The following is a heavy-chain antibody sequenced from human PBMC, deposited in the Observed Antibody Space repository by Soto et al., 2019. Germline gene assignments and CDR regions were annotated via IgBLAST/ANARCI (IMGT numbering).Heavy chain of an antibody. CDR3: ARVYSSSWYIPYYYYGMDV. J-gene: IGHJ6*02. V-gene: IGHV3-74*01. D-gene: IGHD6-13*01. CDR2: INSDGSST. Sequence: GGSLRLSCAASGFTFSSYWMHWVRQAPGKGLVWVSRINSDGSSTSYADSVKGRFTISRDNAKNTLYLQMNSLRAEDTAVYYCARVYSSSWYIPYYYYGMDVWGQGTTVTVSS. CDR1: GFTFSSYW.